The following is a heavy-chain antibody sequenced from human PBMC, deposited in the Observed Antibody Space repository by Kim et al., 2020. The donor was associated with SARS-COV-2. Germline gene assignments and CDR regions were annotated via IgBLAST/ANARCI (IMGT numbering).Heavy chain of an antibody. CDR2: ISSSSSYT. CDR1: GFTFSDYY. CDR3: ARELGYYDSSGYYCAYFDY. Sequence: GGSLRLSCAASGFTFSDYYMSWIRQAPGKGLEWVSYISSSSSYTNYADSVKGRFTISRDNAKNSLYLQMNSLRAEDTAVYYCARELGYYDSSGYYCAYFDYWGQGTLVTVSS. D-gene: IGHD3-22*01. J-gene: IGHJ4*02. V-gene: IGHV3-11*06.